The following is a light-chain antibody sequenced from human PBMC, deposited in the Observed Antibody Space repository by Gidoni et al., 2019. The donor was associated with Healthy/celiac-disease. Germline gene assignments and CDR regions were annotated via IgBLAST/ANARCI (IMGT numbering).Light chain of an antibody. V-gene: IGKV1-5*03. Sequence: DIQMTQSPSTLSASVGDRVTITCRASQSISSWLAWYQQKPGKAPKLLIYKASSLESGVPSRFSGSGSGTEFTLTISSLQPDDFATYYCQQYNSCMYTFGQXTKLEIK. CDR1: QSISSW. CDR3: QQYNSCMYT. CDR2: KAS. J-gene: IGKJ2*01.